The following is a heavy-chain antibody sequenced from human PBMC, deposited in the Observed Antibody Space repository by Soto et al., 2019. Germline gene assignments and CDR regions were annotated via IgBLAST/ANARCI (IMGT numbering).Heavy chain of an antibody. CDR3: AKIPTLWTQYYFDY. V-gene: IGHV3-30*18. Sequence: QVQLVESGGGVVQPGRSLRLSCAASGFTFSSYGMHWVRQPPGKGLEWVAVISYDGSNKYYADSVKGRFTISRDNSKIALYLQMNCLRAEDTAVYYCAKIPTLWTQYYFDYLGQGTLVTVSS. CDR1: GFTFSSYG. CDR2: ISYDGSNK. D-gene: IGHD3-10*01. J-gene: IGHJ4*02.